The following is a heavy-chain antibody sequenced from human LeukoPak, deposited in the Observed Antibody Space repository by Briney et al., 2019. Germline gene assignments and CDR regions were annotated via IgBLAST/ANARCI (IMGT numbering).Heavy chain of an antibody. Sequence: SDTLSLICNVSGGSIRGYYWRWIPQPPGRGLEWLGYFYSSGSTNYNPSLKSRVTMSVDTSKTQFSLKVSSVTAADTAVYYCARVFDSGSQAYFYYMDVWGKGTTVTIFS. CDR2: FYSSGST. J-gene: IGHJ6*03. CDR1: GGSIRGYY. V-gene: IGHV4-59*07. D-gene: IGHD3-10*01. CDR3: ARVFDSGSQAYFYYMDV.